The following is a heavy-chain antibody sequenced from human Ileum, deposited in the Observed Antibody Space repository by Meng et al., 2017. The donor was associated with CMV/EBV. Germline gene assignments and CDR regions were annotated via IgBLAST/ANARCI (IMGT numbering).Heavy chain of an antibody. Sequence: KAYGYTFTGYYMHWVRQAPGQGLEWMGWINPNSGGTNYAQKFQGRVTMTRDTSISTAYMELSRLRSDDTAVYYCARDSAMVPYYFDYWGQGTLVTVSS. J-gene: IGHJ4*02. CDR2: INPNSGGT. D-gene: IGHD3-10*01. CDR3: ARDSAMVPYYFDY. CDR1: GYTFTGYY. V-gene: IGHV1-2*02.